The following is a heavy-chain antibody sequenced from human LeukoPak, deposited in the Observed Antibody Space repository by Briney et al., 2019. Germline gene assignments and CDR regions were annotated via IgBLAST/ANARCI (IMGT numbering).Heavy chain of an antibody. CDR1: GFTFTSSA. Sequence: SVKVSCKASGFTFTSSAVQWVRQARGQRLEWIGWIVVGSGNTNYAQKFQERVTITRDMSTSTAYMELSSLRSEDTAVYYCAAGKYYYGSGSYMGAWGQGTLVTVSS. D-gene: IGHD3-10*01. J-gene: IGHJ5*02. CDR3: AAGKYYYGSGSYMGA. CDR2: IVVGSGNT. V-gene: IGHV1-58*01.